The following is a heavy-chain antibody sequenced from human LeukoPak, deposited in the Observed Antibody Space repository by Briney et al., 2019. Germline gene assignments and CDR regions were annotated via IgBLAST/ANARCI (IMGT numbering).Heavy chain of an antibody. CDR2: IRSKANSYAT. V-gene: IGHV3-73*01. CDR3: TSSGFPNFDY. D-gene: IGHD6-25*01. Sequence: GGSLRLSCAASGFTFSGSAMHWVRQASGKGLEWVGRIRSKANSYATAYAASVKGRFTISRDDSKNTAYLQMNSLKTEGTAVYYCTSSGFPNFDYWGQGTLVTVSS. J-gene: IGHJ4*02. CDR1: GFTFSGSA.